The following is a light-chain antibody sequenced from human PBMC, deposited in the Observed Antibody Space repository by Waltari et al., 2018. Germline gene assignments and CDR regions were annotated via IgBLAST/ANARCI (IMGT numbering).Light chain of an antibody. V-gene: IGLV2-14*03. J-gene: IGLJ3*02. CDR1: SSDIGTYDY. CDR2: DVR. CDR3: SSYTSSSTWV. Sequence: HSALTQAASVSGSPGQSITISCTGTSSDIGTYDYVSWFHQHPGKAPKLMIYDVRNRPLGVSTRFSGSKCGITASRSISGLLAEDEAYYYCSSYTSSSTWVFGGGTK.